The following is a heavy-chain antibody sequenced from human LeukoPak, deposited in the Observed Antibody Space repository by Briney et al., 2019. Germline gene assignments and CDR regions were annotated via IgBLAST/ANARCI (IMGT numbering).Heavy chain of an antibody. CDR1: GGSISSSSYY. J-gene: IGHJ4*02. D-gene: IGHD5-24*01. V-gene: IGHV4-39*07. CDR3: ARGGYNYYFDY. Sequence: SETLSLTCTVSGGSISSSSYYWGWIRQPPGKGLAWTGSIYYSGSTYSNPSLKSRVTISVDTSKNQFSLKLSSVTAADTALYYCARGGYNYYFDYWGQGTLVTVSS. CDR2: IYYSGST.